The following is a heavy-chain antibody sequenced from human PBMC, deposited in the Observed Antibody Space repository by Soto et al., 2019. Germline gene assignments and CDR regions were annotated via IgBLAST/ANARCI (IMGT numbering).Heavy chain of an antibody. CDR2: IVVGSGNT. J-gene: IGHJ3*02. D-gene: IGHD3-16*01. Sequence: GASVRVSCKASGNTFTSSAVQWVRQARGQRLEWIGWIVVGSGNTNYAQKFQERVTITRDMSTSTAYMELSSLRSEDTAVYYCAAPRLPTTDYVLDAFDIWGQGTMVTVSS. CDR1: GNTFTSSA. CDR3: AAPRLPTTDYVLDAFDI. V-gene: IGHV1-58*01.